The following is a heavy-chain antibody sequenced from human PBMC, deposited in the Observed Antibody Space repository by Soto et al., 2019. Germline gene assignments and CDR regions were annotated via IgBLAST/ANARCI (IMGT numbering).Heavy chain of an antibody. CDR2: INTGRGNT. J-gene: IGHJ4*02. Sequence: QVQLVQSGAEVKKPGASVKISCKTSGYTFTRYTIHWVRQAPGQRLEWMGWINTGRGNTKYSEKLQGSVTITADTSASTAYMELSSLTSADTALYYGSRDAYSSGDYSDYWGQGTLVTVSS. V-gene: IGHV1-3*04. CDR3: SRDAYSSGDYSDY. D-gene: IGHD4-4*01. CDR1: GYTFTRYT.